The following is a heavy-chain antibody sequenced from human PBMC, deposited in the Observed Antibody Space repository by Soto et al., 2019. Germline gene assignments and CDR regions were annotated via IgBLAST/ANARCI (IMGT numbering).Heavy chain of an antibody. CDR1: GGSISGHY. CDR2: IYSSGTT. J-gene: IGHJ4*02. CDR3: ARNFDIAATGTAFDS. Sequence: PSETLSLICSVSGGSISGHYWSWIRLPAGRRLQWVGRIYSSGTTNYNPSLKSRVRMSVDTDRNSFSLRLDSVTAADTAVYYCARNFDIAATGTAFDSWGPGVLVTVSS. D-gene: IGHD6-13*01. V-gene: IGHV4-4*07.